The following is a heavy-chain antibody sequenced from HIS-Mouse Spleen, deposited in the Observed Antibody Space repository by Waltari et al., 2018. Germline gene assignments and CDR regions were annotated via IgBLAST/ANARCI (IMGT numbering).Heavy chain of an antibody. CDR1: GFTFSSYG. CDR2: ISYDVRNQ. D-gene: IGHD4-17*01. V-gene: IGHV3-30*18. J-gene: IGHJ6*02. Sequence: QVQLVESGGGVVQPGRSLRLSCAASGFTFSSYGMHWVRQAPGKGLEWVAVISYDVRNQYYADSVKVRFTISRDNSKNTLYLQMNSLRAEDTAVYYCAKYGARDSPYYYYGMDVWGQGTTVTVSS. CDR3: AKYGARDSPYYYYGMDV.